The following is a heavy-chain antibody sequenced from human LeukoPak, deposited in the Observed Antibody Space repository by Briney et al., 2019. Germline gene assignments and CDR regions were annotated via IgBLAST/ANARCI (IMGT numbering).Heavy chain of an antibody. CDR1: GFTFSSYS. J-gene: IGHJ4*02. CDR3: ARDPGTVVTQAGFDY. D-gene: IGHD4-23*01. CDR2: ISSSSSTI. V-gene: IGHV3-48*01. Sequence: GGSLRLSCAASGFTFSSYSMNWVRQAPGKGLEWVSYISSSSSTIYYADSVKGRFTISRDNAKNSLYLQMNSLRAEGTAVYYCARDPGTVVTQAGFDYWGQGTLVTVSS.